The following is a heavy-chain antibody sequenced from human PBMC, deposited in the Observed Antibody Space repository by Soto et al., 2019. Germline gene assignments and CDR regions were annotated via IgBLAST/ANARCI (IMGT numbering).Heavy chain of an antibody. D-gene: IGHD3-10*01. J-gene: IGHJ4*02. CDR2: IYYTGST. CDR3: ARALPMVRGVISYYFDF. Sequence: PSETLSLTCTVSGGSISSYYWSWVRQPPGKGLEWIGYIYYTGSTNYNPSLKSRVTISVDTSKNQFSLKLSSVTAADTAVYYCARALPMVRGVISYYFDFWGQGTLVTLSS. CDR1: GGSISSYY. V-gene: IGHV4-59*01.